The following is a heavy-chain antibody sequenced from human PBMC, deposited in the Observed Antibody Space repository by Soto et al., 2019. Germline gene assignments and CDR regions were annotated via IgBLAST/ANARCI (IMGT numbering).Heavy chain of an antibody. J-gene: IGHJ4*02. CDR1: GYTFINHG. CDR2: VSGSNGNT. Sequence: QVQLVQSEAEVKKPGASVKVSCEASGYTFINHGISWVRQAPGQGLEWMGWVSGSNGNTKHAQKIQGRVTMTTETSTSTAHMELRNLRSDDTAVYFCARDFYPLAYYFDPWGQGTLVTVSS. CDR3: ARDFYPLAYYFDP. V-gene: IGHV1-18*04.